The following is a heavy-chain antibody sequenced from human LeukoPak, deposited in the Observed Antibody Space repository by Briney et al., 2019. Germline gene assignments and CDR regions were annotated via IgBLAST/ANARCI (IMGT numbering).Heavy chain of an antibody. CDR1: GFTFSSYW. D-gene: IGHD2-2*01. CDR2: VKGDGSFT. V-gene: IGHV3-74*01. CDR3: AIDVVPGGADY. J-gene: IGHJ4*02. Sequence: GGSLRLSCAASGFTFSSYWMHWVRHAPGKGLVWVSRVKGDGSFTNYADSVYGRFSISRDNAKNSLYLQMNSLRVEDTALYYCAIDVVPGGADYWGQGTLVTVS.